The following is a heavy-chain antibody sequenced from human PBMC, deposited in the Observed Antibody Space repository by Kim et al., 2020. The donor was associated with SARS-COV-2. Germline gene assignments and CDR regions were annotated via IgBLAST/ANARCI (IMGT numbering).Heavy chain of an antibody. CDR1: GGSISSGGYY. Sequence: SETLSLTCTVSGGSISSGGYYWSWIRQHPGKGLEWIGYIYYSGSTYYNPSLKSRVTISVDTSKNQFSLKLSSVTAADTAVYYCARGRAAPTPEFDYWGQGTLVTVSS. CDR3: ARGRAAPTPEFDY. D-gene: IGHD6-13*01. J-gene: IGHJ4*02. V-gene: IGHV4-31*03. CDR2: IYYSGST.